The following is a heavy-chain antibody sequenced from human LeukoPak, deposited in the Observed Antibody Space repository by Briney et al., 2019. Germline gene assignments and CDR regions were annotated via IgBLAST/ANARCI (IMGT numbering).Heavy chain of an antibody. V-gene: IGHV3-30*18. CDR1: EFTFNTYG. CDR2: ISYDGSNK. D-gene: IGHD2-2*01. J-gene: IGHJ4*02. Sequence: SGGSLRLSCAASEFTFNTYGLHWVRQAPGKGLEWVAVISYDGSNKYYADSVKGRFTISRDNSKNTLYLQMNSLRAEDTAVYYCAKDSGRYCSRTSCYPFDYWGQGTLVTVSS. CDR3: AKDSGRYCSRTSCYPFDY.